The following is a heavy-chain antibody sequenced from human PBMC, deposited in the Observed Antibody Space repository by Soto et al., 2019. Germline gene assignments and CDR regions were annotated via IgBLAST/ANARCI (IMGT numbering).Heavy chain of an antibody. CDR1: GGSFSGYY. CDR2: INHSGST. D-gene: IGHD6-6*01. J-gene: IGHJ4*02. CDR3: ARGRVAARSGNYDY. Sequence: TLSLTCAVYGGSFSGYYWSWIRQPPGKGLEWIGEINHSGSTNYNPSLKSRVTISVDTSKNQFSLKLSSVTAADTAVYYCARGRVAARSGNYDYWGQGTLVTVSS. V-gene: IGHV4-34*01.